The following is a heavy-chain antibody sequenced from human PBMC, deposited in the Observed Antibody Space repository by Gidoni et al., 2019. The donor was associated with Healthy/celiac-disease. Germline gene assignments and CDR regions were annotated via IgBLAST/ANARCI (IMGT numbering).Heavy chain of an antibody. CDR1: GGSISSYY. J-gene: IGHJ4*02. V-gene: IGHV4-59*01. CDR3: ARGVSIAVAGTYYFDY. D-gene: IGHD6-19*01. CDR2: IYYSGST. Sequence: QVQLQESGPGLVKPSETLSLTCTVSGGSISSYYWRWIRQPPGKGLEWIGYIYYSGSTNYNPSLKSRVTISVDTSKNQFSLKLSSVTAADTAVYYCARGVSIAVAGTYYFDYWGQGTLVTVSS.